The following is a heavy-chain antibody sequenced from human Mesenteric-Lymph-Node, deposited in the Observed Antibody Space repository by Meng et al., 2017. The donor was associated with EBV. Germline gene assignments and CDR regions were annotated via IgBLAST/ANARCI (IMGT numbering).Heavy chain of an antibody. J-gene: IGHJ4*02. CDR1: GGSGSNGDYF. V-gene: IGHV4-61*08. Sequence: LQEAGPALVEPSATLRLPSTVSGGSGSNGDYFWSVIRQPPGKGREWIGYMCYSGDTYVNPSLKSRVTISVDTSKNQYSLKLTSVTAADTAVYYCASIIRYSSDRCPHDSWGQGTLVTVSS. CDR2: MCYSGDT. D-gene: IGHD6-19*01. CDR3: ASIIRYSSDRCPHDS.